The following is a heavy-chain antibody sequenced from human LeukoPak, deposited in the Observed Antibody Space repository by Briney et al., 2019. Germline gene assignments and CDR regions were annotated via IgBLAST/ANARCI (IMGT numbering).Heavy chain of an antibody. Sequence: GASVKVSCKASGYTFTSYYMHWVRQAPGQGLEWMGITNPSGGSASYAQKFQGRVTMTRDTSTSTVYMEVSSLRSEDTAVYYCARDVASSGYYWDWGQGTLVTVSS. CDR2: TNPSGGSA. D-gene: IGHD3-22*01. CDR1: GYTFTSYY. V-gene: IGHV1-46*01. CDR3: ARDVASSGYYWD. J-gene: IGHJ4*02.